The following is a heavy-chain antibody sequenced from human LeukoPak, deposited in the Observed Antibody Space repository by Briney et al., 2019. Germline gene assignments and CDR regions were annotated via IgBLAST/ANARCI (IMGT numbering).Heavy chain of an antibody. CDR2: IRYDGSSE. Sequence: PRGSLILSCAASGFTFRKYGIPTGRRAPGKVHERVALIRYDGSSEYYAESVKGRITISRDNSKNTVFLQMNSLRADDTAVYYCVKDRRYCTGGSCPWGQGTLVTVSS. D-gene: IGHD2-15*01. CDR3: VKDRRYCTGGSCP. J-gene: IGHJ5*02. CDR1: GFTFRKYG. V-gene: IGHV3-30*02.